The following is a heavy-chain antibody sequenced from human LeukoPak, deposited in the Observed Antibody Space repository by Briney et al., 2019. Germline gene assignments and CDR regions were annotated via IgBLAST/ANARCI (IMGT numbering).Heavy chain of an antibody. V-gene: IGHV1-2*04. D-gene: IGHD3-22*01. CDR2: INPNSGGT. Sequence: GASVKVSCKASGYTFTGYYMHWVRQAPGQGLEWMGWINPNSGGTNYAQEFQGWVTMTRDTSISTAYMELSRLRSDDTAVYYCARDFSDYYDSSGYSLHFDYWGQGTLVTVSS. CDR1: GYTFTGYY. CDR3: ARDFSDYYDSSGYSLHFDY. J-gene: IGHJ4*02.